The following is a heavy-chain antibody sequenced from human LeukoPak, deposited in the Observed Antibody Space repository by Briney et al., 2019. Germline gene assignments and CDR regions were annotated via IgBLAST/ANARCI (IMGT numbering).Heavy chain of an antibody. CDR1: GGTFSSYA. J-gene: IGHJ4*02. Sequence: SVKVSCKASGGTFSSYAISWVRQAPGQGLEWRGGIIPIFGTANYAQKFQGRVTITADESASTAYMELSSLRSEDTAVYYCARSRDYDILTGYLHFDYWGQGTLVTVSS. CDR3: ARSRDYDILTGYLHFDY. CDR2: IIPIFGTA. D-gene: IGHD3-9*01. V-gene: IGHV1-69*13.